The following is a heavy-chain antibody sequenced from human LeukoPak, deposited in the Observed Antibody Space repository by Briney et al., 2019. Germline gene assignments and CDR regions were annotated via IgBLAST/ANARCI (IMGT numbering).Heavy chain of an antibody. D-gene: IGHD3-3*01. CDR2: IYSGVGT. CDR1: GFTVSSNY. V-gene: IGHV3-66*01. Sequence: GGSLRLSCAASGFTVSSNYMSWVRQAPGKGLEWVSVIYSGVGTYYADSVKGRFTISRDNSKNTVYLQMNSLRAEDTAVYYCARKWSGFSAFDIWGQGTMVTVSS. J-gene: IGHJ3*02. CDR3: ARKWSGFSAFDI.